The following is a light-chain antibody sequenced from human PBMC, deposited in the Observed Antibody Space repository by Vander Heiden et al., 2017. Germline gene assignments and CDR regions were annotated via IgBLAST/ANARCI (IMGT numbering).Light chain of an antibody. CDR3: LQCHTSPRT. V-gene: IGKV1-39*01. CDR1: QSISTN. CDR2: AAS. J-gene: IGKJ1*01. Sequence: DIQMTQSPSSLSASVGDRVTITCRASQSISTNLNWYQKKAGAAPNLLIFAASNFQSPVPSRFSGTGSGTAFTLTISRLHPEDFATYYCLQCHTSPRTFGHGTKVDI.